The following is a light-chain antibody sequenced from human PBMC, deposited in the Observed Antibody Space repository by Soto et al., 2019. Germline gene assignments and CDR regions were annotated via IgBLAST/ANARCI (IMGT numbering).Light chain of an antibody. CDR2: AAS. CDR3: QEYGSSRT. V-gene: IGKV3-20*01. CDR1: QSVSSNY. Sequence: ELVLTQSPGTLSLSPGERATLSCRASQSVSSNYLAWYQLKPGQAPRLLIYAASSRATGIPDRFSCSGSGTAFTLTISRLEPEDFAVYYCQEYGSSRTFGQGTKVDIK. J-gene: IGKJ1*01.